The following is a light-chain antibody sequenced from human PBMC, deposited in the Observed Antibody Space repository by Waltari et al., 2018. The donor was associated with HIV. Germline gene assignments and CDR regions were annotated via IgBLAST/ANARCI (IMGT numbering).Light chain of an antibody. CDR3: QKYATSPELT. V-gene: IGKV3-20*01. CDR1: QSVTSGY. J-gene: IGKJ4*01. CDR2: GAS. Sequence: EIVLTQSPDTLSLSPGERATLSCTASQSVTSGYLAWYQQKPGRTPRLVISGASSRATGIPDRFSGSGSGTHFTLTINGVEPEDFAVYFCQKYATSPELTFGGGTQLDIK.